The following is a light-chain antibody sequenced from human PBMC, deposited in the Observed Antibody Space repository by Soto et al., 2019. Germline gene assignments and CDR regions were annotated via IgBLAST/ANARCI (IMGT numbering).Light chain of an antibody. CDR3: SSYTSIDTWV. V-gene: IGLV2-14*03. CDR2: DVS. Sequence: QSALTQPTSVSGSPGQSITITCTGTSSDVGGYNYASWYQQHPGKAPKVLISDVSNRPSGISNRFSGSKSGNTASLTISGLQAEDEADYYCSSYTSIDTWVFGTGTKATV. J-gene: IGLJ1*01. CDR1: SSDVGGYNY.